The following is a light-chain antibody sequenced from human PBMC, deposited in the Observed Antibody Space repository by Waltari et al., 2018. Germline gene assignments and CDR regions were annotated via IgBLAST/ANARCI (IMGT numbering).Light chain of an antibody. CDR1: QSVSSSY. CDR3: QQYGSSPI. Sequence: EIVLTQSPGTLSLSPGERATLSCRASQSVSSSYLAWYQQNPGQAPRLLIYGASSRATGIPDRFSGSGSGTDFTLTISRLEPEDFAVYYCQQYGSSPIFGQGTRLEIK. J-gene: IGKJ5*01. CDR2: GAS. V-gene: IGKV3-20*01.